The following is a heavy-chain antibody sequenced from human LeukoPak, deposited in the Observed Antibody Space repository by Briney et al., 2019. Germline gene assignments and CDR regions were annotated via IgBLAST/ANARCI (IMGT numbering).Heavy chain of an antibody. D-gene: IGHD6-13*01. CDR2: ISAYNGNT. Sequence: ASVKVSCKASGYTFTSYGISWVRQAPGQGLEWMGWISAYNGNTNYAQKLQGRVTMITDTSTTTVYMELRSLRSDDTAVYYCARPNTDAAGYYFDYWGQGTLVTVSS. CDR3: ARPNTDAAGYYFDY. V-gene: IGHV1-18*01. CDR1: GYTFTSYG. J-gene: IGHJ4*02.